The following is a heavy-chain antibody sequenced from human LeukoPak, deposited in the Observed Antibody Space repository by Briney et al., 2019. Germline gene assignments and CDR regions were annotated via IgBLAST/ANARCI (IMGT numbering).Heavy chain of an antibody. V-gene: IGHV3-30*01. Sequence: PGRSLRLSCAASGFTFSSYAMHWVRQAPGKGLEWVAVISYDGSNKYYADSVKGRFTISRDNSKNTLYLQMNSLRAEDTAVYYCARVGGRFTIPRYYMDVWGKGTTVTVFS. CDR3: ARVGGRFTIPRYYMDV. CDR2: ISYDGSNK. CDR1: GFTFSSYA. D-gene: IGHD3-16*01. J-gene: IGHJ6*03.